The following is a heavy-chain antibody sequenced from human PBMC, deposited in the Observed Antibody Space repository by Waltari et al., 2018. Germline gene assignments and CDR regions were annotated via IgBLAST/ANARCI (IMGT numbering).Heavy chain of an antibody. CDR2: INSDGSST. J-gene: IGHJ6*02. V-gene: IGHV3-74*01. Sequence: EVQLVESGGGLVQPGGSLRLSCAASGFTFSSYWMHWVRQAPGKGLVWVSRINSDGSSTSYADSVKGRFTISRDNAKNTLYLQMNSLRAEDTAVYYCASTPRLGRQLVATSYYYGMDVWGQGTTVTVSS. CDR1: GFTFSSYW. CDR3: ASTPRLGRQLVATSYYYGMDV. D-gene: IGHD6-6*01.